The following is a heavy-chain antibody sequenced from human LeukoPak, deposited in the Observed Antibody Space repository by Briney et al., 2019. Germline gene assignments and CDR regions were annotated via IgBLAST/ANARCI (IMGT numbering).Heavy chain of an antibody. V-gene: IGHV4-61*01. CDR3: AREAPGGGSDIKVFDY. CDR1: GGSVSSGSYY. J-gene: IGHJ4*02. D-gene: IGHD1-26*01. CDR2: VYYSGST. Sequence: SETLSLTCTVSGGSVSSGSYYWSWIRQPPGKGLEWIGYVYYSGSTNYNPSLKSRVTISVDTSKNQFSLKLNPVTAADTAVYYCAREAPGGGSDIKVFDYWGQGTLVTVSS.